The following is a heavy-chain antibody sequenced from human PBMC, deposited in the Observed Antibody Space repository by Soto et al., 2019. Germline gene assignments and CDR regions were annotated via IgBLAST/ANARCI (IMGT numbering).Heavy chain of an antibody. V-gene: IGHV3-74*01. CDR3: GRGVAYGMDV. Sequence: GGSLRLSCAASGFTFSSNWMHWVRQAPGKGLVWVSGINGDGRSTGYADSAKGRFTISRDDAKNTLYLQMNSLRAEDTAVYYCGRGVAYGMDVWGQGTTVTVSS. J-gene: IGHJ6*02. CDR1: GFTFSSNW. CDR2: INGDGRST. D-gene: IGHD2-21*01.